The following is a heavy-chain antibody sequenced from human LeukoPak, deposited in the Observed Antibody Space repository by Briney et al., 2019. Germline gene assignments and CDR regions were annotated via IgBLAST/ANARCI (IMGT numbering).Heavy chain of an antibody. J-gene: IGHJ4*02. CDR2: ISGYNGNT. Sequence: ASVKLSCKASGYTFTSHGISWVRQAPGQGLEGMGWISGYNGNTNYAQKFQGRVNMTTDTSTSTAYMELRSLRSDDTAVYYCARLTYYSGSGAYDYWGQGTLVTVSS. CDR1: GYTFTSHG. CDR3: ARLTYYSGSGAYDY. D-gene: IGHD3-10*01. V-gene: IGHV1-18*04.